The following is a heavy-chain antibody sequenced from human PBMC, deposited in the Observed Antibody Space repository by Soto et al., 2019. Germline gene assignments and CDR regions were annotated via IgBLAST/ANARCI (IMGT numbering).Heavy chain of an antibody. Sequence: EVQLMESRGGLVQPGGSLTLTCAATGFSFSSYSMSWVRQAPGKGLEWVSGISGLAGSTYYADSVKGRFTISRDNSKNSLYLEINSLRAEDTAMYYCAKSRSDNWNDGYYFDYWGQGTQATVSP. D-gene: IGHD1-20*01. CDR2: ISGLAGST. V-gene: IGHV3-23*01. CDR1: GFSFSSYS. J-gene: IGHJ4*02. CDR3: AKSRSDNWNDGYYFDY.